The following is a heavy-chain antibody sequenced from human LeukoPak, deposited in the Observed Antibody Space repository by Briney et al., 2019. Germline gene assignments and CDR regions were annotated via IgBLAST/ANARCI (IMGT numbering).Heavy chain of an antibody. J-gene: IGHJ4*02. Sequence: ASVKVSCKASGYTFTSYDINWVRQATGQGLEWMGWMNPNSGNTGYAQKFQGRVTMTRNTSISTAYMELSSLRSEDTAVYYCARNQLEHLGFDYWGQGTLVTVSS. CDR3: ARNQLEHLGFDY. CDR1: GYTFTSYD. CDR2: MNPNSGNT. V-gene: IGHV1-8*01. D-gene: IGHD1-1*01.